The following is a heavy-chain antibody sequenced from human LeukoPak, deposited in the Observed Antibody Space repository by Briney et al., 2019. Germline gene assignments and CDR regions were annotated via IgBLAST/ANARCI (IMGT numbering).Heavy chain of an antibody. CDR3: AKPLRDYGSGSYDY. Sequence: GGSLRLSCAASGFTFSSYGMHWVRQAPGKGLEWVAVISYDGSNKYYADSVKGRFTISRDNSKNTLYLQMNSLRAEDTAVYYCAKPLRDYGSGSYDYWGQGTLVTVSS. D-gene: IGHD3-10*01. CDR1: GFTFSSYG. J-gene: IGHJ4*02. V-gene: IGHV3-30*18. CDR2: ISYDGSNK.